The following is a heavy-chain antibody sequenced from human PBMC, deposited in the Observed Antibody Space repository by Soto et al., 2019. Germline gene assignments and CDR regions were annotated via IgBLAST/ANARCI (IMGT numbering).Heavy chain of an antibody. V-gene: IGHV3-7*04. CDR2: IKQDGSET. Sequence: GASVKVSCTTSGYTYASSPMTWVRQAQGKGLEWVANIKQDGSETYYVDSVKGRFTISRDNAKNSLYLQMNSLRAEDTAVYYCVRDPPYGSGTSQNYGMDVWGQGTTVTVSS. D-gene: IGHD3-10*01. CDR3: VRDPPYGSGTSQNYGMDV. J-gene: IGHJ6*02. CDR1: GYTYASSP.